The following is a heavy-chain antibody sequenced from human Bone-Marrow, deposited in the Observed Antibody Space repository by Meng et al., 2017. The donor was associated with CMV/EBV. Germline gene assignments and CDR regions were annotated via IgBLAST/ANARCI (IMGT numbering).Heavy chain of an antibody. CDR3: ARERPADYTTNSRHGYYFDY. Sequence: ASVKVSCKASGYTFTGYHLHWVRQAPGHGLEWMGWIDPNRGVTNYAQKFQGRVTMTADTSISTAYMELSRLRSGDTVVYYCARERPADYTTNSRHGYYFDYWGQGTLVTVSS. V-gene: IGHV1-2*02. CDR1: GYTFTGYH. J-gene: IGHJ4*02. CDR2: IDPNRGVT. D-gene: IGHD4-11*01.